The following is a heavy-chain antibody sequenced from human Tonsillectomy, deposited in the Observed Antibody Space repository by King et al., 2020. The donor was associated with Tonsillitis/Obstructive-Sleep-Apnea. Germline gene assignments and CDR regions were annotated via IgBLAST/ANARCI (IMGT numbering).Heavy chain of an antibody. Sequence: VQLVESGGDLVQPGGSLRVSCAATGFTFPAYSMTWVRQAPGKGLEWVANINKDGSEKDYVDSVKGRFTISRDNANSSLYLQMNSLRAEDTALYYCARESGKGSGTALFDYWGQGILVTVSS. CDR3: ARESGKGSGTALFDY. J-gene: IGHJ4*02. CDR1: GFTFPAYS. V-gene: IGHV3-7*03. CDR2: INKDGSEK. D-gene: IGHD1-14*01.